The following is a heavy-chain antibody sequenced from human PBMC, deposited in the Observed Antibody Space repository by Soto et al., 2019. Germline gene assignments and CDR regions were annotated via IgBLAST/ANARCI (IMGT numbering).Heavy chain of an antibody. CDR3: AHVYYFASRYNWFDP. CDR2: IYWDDDK. Sequence: ASGPTLVNPTQTLTLTCTFSGFSLTTSKVGVGWIRQPPGKALEWLALIYWDDDKHYSPSLESRLTITKDTSKNQVLLTMTNMDPVDTATYYCAHVYYFASRYNWFDPWGQGTQVTVSS. D-gene: IGHD3-10*01. J-gene: IGHJ5*02. V-gene: IGHV2-5*02. CDR1: GFSLTTSKVG.